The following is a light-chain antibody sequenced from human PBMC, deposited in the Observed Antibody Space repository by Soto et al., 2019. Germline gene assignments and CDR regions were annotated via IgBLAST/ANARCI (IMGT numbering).Light chain of an antibody. CDR1: QSVSSNY. J-gene: IGKJ2*01. CDR3: QQYGSSPRYT. Sequence: EIVLTQSPGTLSLSPGERATLSCRASQSVSSNYLAWYQQKPGQAPRLLIYGTSSRATDIPDRFSGSGSGTDFTLTISRLEPEDFAVYYCQQYGSSPRYTFGQGTKVDIK. CDR2: GTS. V-gene: IGKV3-20*01.